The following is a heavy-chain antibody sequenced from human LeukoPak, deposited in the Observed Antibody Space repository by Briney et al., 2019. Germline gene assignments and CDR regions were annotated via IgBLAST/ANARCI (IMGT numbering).Heavy chain of an antibody. D-gene: IGHD6-19*01. CDR1: GFTFSSYI. CDR3: ASQGFSSGLDY. CDR2: IRYDGSNK. J-gene: IGHJ4*02. V-gene: IGHV3-30*02. Sequence: PGGSLRLSCAASGFTFSSYIMHLVRQAPGKGLEWVAFIRYDGSNKDYADSVKGRFTISRDNSKNTLYLQMNSLRADDTAVYYCASQGFSSGLDYWGQGTLVTVSS.